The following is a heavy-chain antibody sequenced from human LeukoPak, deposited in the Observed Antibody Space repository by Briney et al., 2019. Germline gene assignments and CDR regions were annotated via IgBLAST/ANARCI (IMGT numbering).Heavy chain of an antibody. D-gene: IGHD4-17*01. Sequence: SETLSLTCTVSGGSISSSSYYWGWIRQPPGKGLEWIGSIYYSGSTYYNPSLKSRVTISVDTSKNQFSLKLSSVTAADTAVHYCARYLYGDYLDFFDYWGQGTLVTVSS. J-gene: IGHJ4*02. CDR1: GGSISSSSYY. V-gene: IGHV4-39*01. CDR3: ARYLYGDYLDFFDY. CDR2: IYYSGST.